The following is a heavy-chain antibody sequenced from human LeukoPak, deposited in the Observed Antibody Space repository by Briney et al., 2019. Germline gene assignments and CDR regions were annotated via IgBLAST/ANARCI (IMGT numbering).Heavy chain of an antibody. J-gene: IGHJ4*02. Sequence: PGGSLRLSCAASGFIFSSYGMNWVRQAPGKGLEWVAVIWYDGSNKYYADSVKGRFTISRDNSKNTLYLQMNSLRAEDTAVYYCARDLVHDRGVPAYYFDYWGQGTLVTVSS. D-gene: IGHD3-10*02. V-gene: IGHV3-33*08. CDR2: IWYDGSNK. CDR1: GFIFSSYG. CDR3: ARDLVHDRGVPAYYFDY.